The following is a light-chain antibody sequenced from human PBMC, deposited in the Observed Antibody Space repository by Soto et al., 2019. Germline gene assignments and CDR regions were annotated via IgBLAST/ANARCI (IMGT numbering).Light chain of an antibody. Sequence: QSALTQPRSVSGSPGQSVTISCTGTNSYIGNYNYVSWYQQHPGKALKVMIYDVSKRPSGVPDRFSGSKSGNTASLTISGLQDEDEADYYCCSYPGSHTWVFGGGTKVTVL. CDR3: CSYPGSHTWV. J-gene: IGLJ3*02. V-gene: IGLV2-11*01. CDR1: NSYIGNYNY. CDR2: DVS.